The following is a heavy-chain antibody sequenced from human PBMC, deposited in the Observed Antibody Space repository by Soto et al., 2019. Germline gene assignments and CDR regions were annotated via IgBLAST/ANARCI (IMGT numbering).Heavy chain of an antibody. CDR3: ARDPPPYYYDSSGYYNDYYYGMDV. D-gene: IGHD3-22*01. CDR1: GFTFSSCA. J-gene: IGHJ6*02. Sequence: GGSLRLSCAASGFTFSSCAMHWVRQAPGKGLEWVAVISYDGSNKYYADSVKGRFTISRDNSKNTLYLQMNSLRAEDTAVYYCARDPPPYYYDSSGYYNDYYYGMDVWGQGTTVTVS. CDR2: ISYDGSNK. V-gene: IGHV3-30-3*01.